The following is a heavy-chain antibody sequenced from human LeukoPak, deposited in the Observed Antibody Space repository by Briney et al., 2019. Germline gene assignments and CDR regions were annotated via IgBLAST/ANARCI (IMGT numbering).Heavy chain of an antibody. V-gene: IGHV3-23*01. CDR3: ARGSYGDYVYFDY. CDR1: GFTFSSYA. Sequence: GGSLRLSCAASGFTFSSYAITWVRQAPGKGLEWVSGISGSGGSTYYVDSVKGRFTISRDNSKNTLYLQMNSLRAEDTAVYYCARGSYGDYVYFDYWGQGTLVTVSS. CDR2: ISGSGGST. J-gene: IGHJ4*02. D-gene: IGHD4-17*01.